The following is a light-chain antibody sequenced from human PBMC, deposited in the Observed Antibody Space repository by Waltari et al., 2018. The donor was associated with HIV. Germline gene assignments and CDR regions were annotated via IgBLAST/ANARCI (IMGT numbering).Light chain of an antibody. Sequence: QSVLTQPPSASGTPGQRVTISCSGTTSNIGSNYVNCYRHCPVTASKLLSYSENQGPSWVPGRISGSKSGTSASLAISGLQVEDEAEYYCAAWDDSLNGREVFGGGTKLTVL. J-gene: IGLJ2*01. V-gene: IGLV1-44*01. CDR2: SEN. CDR3: AAWDDSLNGREV. CDR1: TSNIGSNY.